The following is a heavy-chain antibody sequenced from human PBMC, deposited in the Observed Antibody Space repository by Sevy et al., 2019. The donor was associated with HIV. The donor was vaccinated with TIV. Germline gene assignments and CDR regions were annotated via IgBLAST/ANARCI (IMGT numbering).Heavy chain of an antibody. Sequence: GGSLRLSCAASGFTFSDYDMHWVRQAPGKGLEWVAVMSHDGNYKNHADSVKVRFTISRDNFKNTLYLQMNSLRVEDPAVYFCARLFSGGGDCYYLDYWGQGAPVTVSS. V-gene: IGHV3-30*04. CDR1: GFTFSDYD. D-gene: IGHD2-21*02. CDR3: ARLFSGGGDCYYLDY. CDR2: MSHDGNYK. J-gene: IGHJ4*02.